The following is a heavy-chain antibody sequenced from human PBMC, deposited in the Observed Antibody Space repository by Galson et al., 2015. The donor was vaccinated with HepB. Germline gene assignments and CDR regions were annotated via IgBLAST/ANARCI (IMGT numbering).Heavy chain of an antibody. CDR1: GYTFTNYA. V-gene: IGHV1-3*01. CDR3: AREEGGIVVVVAATEPALDY. J-gene: IGHJ4*02. CDR2: INAGNGNT. Sequence: SVKVSCKASGYTFTNYAIHWVRQAPGQRLEWMGWINAGNGNTKYSQKFQGRVTITRDTSASTAYMELSSLRSEDTAVYYCAREEGGIVVVVAATEPALDYWGQGTLVTVSS. D-gene: IGHD2-15*01.